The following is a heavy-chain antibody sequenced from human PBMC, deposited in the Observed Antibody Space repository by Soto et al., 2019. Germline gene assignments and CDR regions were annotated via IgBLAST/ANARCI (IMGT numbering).Heavy chain of an antibody. CDR1: SGSISSGGYY. Sequence: TLSLTCTVSSGSISSGGYYWSWIRQHPGKGLEWIGYIYYSGSTYYNPSLKSRVTISVDTSKNQFSLKLSSVTAADTAVYYCARQTYYYGSGSYGYGYYFDYWGQGTLVTVSS. D-gene: IGHD3-10*01. CDR2: IYYSGST. V-gene: IGHV4-31*03. J-gene: IGHJ4*02. CDR3: ARQTYYYGSGSYGYGYYFDY.